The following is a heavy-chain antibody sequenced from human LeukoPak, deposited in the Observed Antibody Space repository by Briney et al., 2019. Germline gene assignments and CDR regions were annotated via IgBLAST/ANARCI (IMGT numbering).Heavy chain of an antibody. D-gene: IGHD6-13*01. CDR3: ARIIAAAGTGNYYYYYMGV. CDR2: INPNSGGT. J-gene: IGHJ6*03. CDR1: GYTFTSYG. V-gene: IGHV1-2*06. Sequence: ASVKVSCKASGYTFTSYGISWVRQAPGQGLEWMGRINPNSGGTNYAQKFQGRVTMTRDTSISTAYMELSRLRSDDTAVYYCARIIAAAGTGNYYYYYMGVWGKGTTVTVSS.